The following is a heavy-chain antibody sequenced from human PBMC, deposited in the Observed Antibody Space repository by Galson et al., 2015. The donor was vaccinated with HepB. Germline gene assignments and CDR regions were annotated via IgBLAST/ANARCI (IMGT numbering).Heavy chain of an antibody. CDR3: ARVRWVAGEYLFFDL. Sequence: SLRLSCAASGFDFSDRYMNWVRQAPGKGLEWISYISFSGTYTNYADSVRGRFTISRDNAKNSLFLQMNSLRDEDTAVYYCARVRWVAGEYLFFDLWGRGTLVTFSS. V-gene: IGHV3-11*06. D-gene: IGHD6-19*01. CDR1: GFDFSDRY. CDR2: ISFSGTYT. J-gene: IGHJ2*01.